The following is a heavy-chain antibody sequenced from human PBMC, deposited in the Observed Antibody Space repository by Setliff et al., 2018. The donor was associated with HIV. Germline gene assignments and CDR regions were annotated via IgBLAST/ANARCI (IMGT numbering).Heavy chain of an antibody. J-gene: IGHJ5*02. Sequence: LSLTCAVSGASISSSYWWNWVRQPPGKGLEWIGEISHSGTTNYNPSLKSRVSISVDKSKNQFLLKLNSVTAADTAVYYCARGYDFWSGKAPHWFDPWGQGTLVTVSS. D-gene: IGHD3-3*01. V-gene: IGHV4-4*02. CDR3: ARGYDFWSGKAPHWFDP. CDR1: GASISSSYW. CDR2: ISHSGTT.